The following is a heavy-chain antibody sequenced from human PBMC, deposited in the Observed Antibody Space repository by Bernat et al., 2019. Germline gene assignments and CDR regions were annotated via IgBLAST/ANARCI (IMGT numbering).Heavy chain of an antibody. V-gene: IGHV1-18*01. CDR1: GYTFTSYG. CDR3: ARATSGDTAMVEADY. D-gene: IGHD5-18*01. Sequence: QVQLVQSGAEVKKPGASVEVSCKASGYTFTSYGISWVRQAPGQGLEWMGWISAYNGNTNYAQKLQGRVTMTTDTSTSTAYMELRSLRSDDTAVYYCARATSGDTAMVEADYWCQGTLVTVSS. J-gene: IGHJ4*02. CDR2: ISAYNGNT.